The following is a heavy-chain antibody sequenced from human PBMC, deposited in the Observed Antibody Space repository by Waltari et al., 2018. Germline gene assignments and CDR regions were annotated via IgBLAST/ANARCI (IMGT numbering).Heavy chain of an antibody. CDR3: VRNWNYVHGMDV. CDR1: GLPFKTYN. D-gene: IGHD1-7*01. CDR2: ITSTSSTK. V-gene: IGHV3-48*01. Sequence: EVQLVESGGDLVHPGGSLRLSGGAFGLPFKTYNMNWVRPAPGKGLEWVSFITSTSSTKYYADSVEGRFTISRDNAENSLYLQMNSLRAEDTAVYYCVRNWNYVHGMDVWGQGTTVTVSS. J-gene: IGHJ6*02.